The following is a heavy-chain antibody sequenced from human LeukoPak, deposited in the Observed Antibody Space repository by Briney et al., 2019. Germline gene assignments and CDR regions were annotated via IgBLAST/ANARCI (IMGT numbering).Heavy chain of an antibody. Sequence: GGSLRLSCEASGFTFSRYAMSWVRQAPGKGLEWVSAISGSGGSTYYADSVKGRFTISRDNSKNTLYLQMNSLRAEDTAVYYCAKDLAEMATIIDYWGQGTLVTVSS. CDR3: AKDLAEMATIIDY. J-gene: IGHJ4*02. D-gene: IGHD5-24*01. CDR1: GFTFSRYA. CDR2: ISGSGGST. V-gene: IGHV3-23*01.